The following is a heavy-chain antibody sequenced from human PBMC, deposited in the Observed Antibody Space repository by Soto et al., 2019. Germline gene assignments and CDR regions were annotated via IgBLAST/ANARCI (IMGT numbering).Heavy chain of an antibody. V-gene: IGHV3-7*01. CDR2: IKQDGSEK. CDR3: ARVARIAAAGKLPHYYYARDV. CDR1: GFTFSSYW. D-gene: IGHD6-13*01. J-gene: IGHJ6*02. Sequence: EVQLVESGGGLVQPGGSLRLSCAASGFTFSSYWMSWVRQAPGKGLEWVANIKQDGSEKYSVDSVKGRFTISRDNAKNSLSLQMNSLRAEDTAVYYCARVARIAAAGKLPHYYYARDVWGQGSTVTVSS.